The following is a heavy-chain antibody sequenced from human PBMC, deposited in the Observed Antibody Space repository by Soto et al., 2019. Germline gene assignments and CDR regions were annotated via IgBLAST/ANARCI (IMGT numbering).Heavy chain of an antibody. J-gene: IGHJ4*02. Sequence: QLQLQESGSGLVKPSQTLSLTCAVSGGSISRGGYSWSWIRQPPGKGLEWIGYMYHSGSTYYNPSLKSRVTISIDRSKNQFSLKLSSVTAADTAVYDCARVPDYWGQGILVTVSS. V-gene: IGHV4-30-2*01. CDR2: MYHSGST. CDR1: GGSISRGGYS. CDR3: ARVPDY. D-gene: IGHD2-2*01.